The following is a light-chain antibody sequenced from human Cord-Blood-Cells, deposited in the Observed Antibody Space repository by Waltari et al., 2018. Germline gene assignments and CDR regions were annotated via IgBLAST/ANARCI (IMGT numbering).Light chain of an antibody. CDR1: SGSVSTSYY. CDR3: VLYMGSGISV. Sequence: QTVVTQEPSFSVSPGGTVTLTCGLSSGSVSTSYYPSWYQQTQGQAPRTLIYSTNTRSSGVPDRFSGSILGNKAARTITGAQADDESDYYCVLYMGSGISVFGGGTKLTVL. J-gene: IGLJ3*02. CDR2: STN. V-gene: IGLV8-61*01.